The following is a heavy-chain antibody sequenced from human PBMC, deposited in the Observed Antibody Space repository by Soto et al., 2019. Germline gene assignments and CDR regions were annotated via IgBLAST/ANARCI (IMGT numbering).Heavy chain of an antibody. Sequence: QVQLVESGGGVVQPGRSLRLSCAASGFTFSSYGMHWVRKAPGKGLEWVAVISYDGSSKYSADSVKGRFTISRDNSKNTLYLQMSSLRAEDTAVYYCAKERDFWSGSPTFDPWGQGTLVTVSS. CDR2: ISYDGSSK. J-gene: IGHJ5*02. V-gene: IGHV3-30*18. D-gene: IGHD3-3*01. CDR1: GFTFSSYG. CDR3: AKERDFWSGSPTFDP.